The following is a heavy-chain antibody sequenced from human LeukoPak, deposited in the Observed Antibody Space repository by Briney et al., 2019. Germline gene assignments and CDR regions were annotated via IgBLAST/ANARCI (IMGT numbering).Heavy chain of an antibody. J-gene: IGHJ4*02. CDR2: IYSGGST. CDR3: ARAPEWLIIDY. CDR1: GFTVSSNY. Sequence: GGSLRLSCAASGFTVSSNYMSWVRQAPGKGLEWVSVIYSGGSTYYAASVKGRFTISRHNSKNTLYLQMNSLRAEDTAVYYCARAPEWLIIDYWGQGTLVTVSS. D-gene: IGHD6-19*01. V-gene: IGHV3-53*04.